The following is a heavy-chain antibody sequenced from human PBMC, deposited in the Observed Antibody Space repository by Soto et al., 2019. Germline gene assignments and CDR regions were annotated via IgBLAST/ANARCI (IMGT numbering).Heavy chain of an antibody. CDR1: GGSISSGGYY. CDR3: ARDKIAVAGMGTRGMDV. J-gene: IGHJ6*02. Sequence: SETLSLTCTVSGGSISSGGYYWSWIRQHPGKGLEWIGYIYYSGSTYYNPSLKSRVTISVDTSKNQFSLKLSSVTAADTAVYYCARDKIAVAGMGTRGMDVWGQGTTVTVSS. D-gene: IGHD6-19*01. V-gene: IGHV4-31*03. CDR2: IYYSGST.